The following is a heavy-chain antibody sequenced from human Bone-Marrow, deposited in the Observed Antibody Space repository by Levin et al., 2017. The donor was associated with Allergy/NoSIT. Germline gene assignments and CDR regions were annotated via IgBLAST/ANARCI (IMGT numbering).Heavy chain of an antibody. V-gene: IGHV3-30*18. Sequence: GGSLRLSCAASGFTFSVYGIHWVRQAPGKGLEWVAIISHDGSNKYYADSVKGRFTISRDNSKNTLYLQVNSLRREDTAIYYCAKSSDTSGYYPQYWGQGTLVIVSS. CDR2: ISHDGSNK. CDR3: AKSSDTSGYYPQY. CDR1: GFTFSVYG. J-gene: IGHJ4*02. D-gene: IGHD3-22*01.